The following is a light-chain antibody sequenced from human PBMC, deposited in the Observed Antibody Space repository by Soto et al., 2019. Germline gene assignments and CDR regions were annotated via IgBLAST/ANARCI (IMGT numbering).Light chain of an antibody. V-gene: IGLV4-60*02. J-gene: IGLJ3*02. CDR2: LEGSGSY. CDR3: ESWDSNTHTV. CDR1: SGHSSYI. Sequence: QSVLTQSSSASASLGSSVKLTCTLSSGHSSYIIAWHQQQPGKAPRYLMKLEGSGSYNKGSGVPDRFSGSSPGADRYLTISIRQFEDEADYDCESWDSNTHTVFGGGTKLTVL.